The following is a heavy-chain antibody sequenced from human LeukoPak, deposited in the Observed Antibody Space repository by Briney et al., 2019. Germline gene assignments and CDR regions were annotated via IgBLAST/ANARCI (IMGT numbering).Heavy chain of an antibody. CDR2: IIPIFGTA. CDR3: ARTSYYYGSGSYSYTDY. J-gene: IGHJ4*02. CDR1: GGTFSSYA. Sequence: SVTLSCKASGGTFSSYAFSWVRQAPGQGLDWMGGIIPIFGTANCAQKFQGRVTITADESTSTAYMELSSLRSEDTAVYYCARTSYYYGSGSYSYTDYWGQGTLVPASS. D-gene: IGHD3-10*01. V-gene: IGHV1-69*13.